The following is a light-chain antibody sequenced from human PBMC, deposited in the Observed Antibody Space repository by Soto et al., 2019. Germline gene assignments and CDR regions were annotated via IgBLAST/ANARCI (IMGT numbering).Light chain of an antibody. CDR2: AAS. J-gene: IGKJ5*01. CDR3: QQGYSTSLT. Sequence: DIQMTQSPSSLSASVGDRVTITCRASQSSSSYLNWYQQKPGKAHKLLIYAASSLQSGVPSRFSGSGSGTDFTLTISSLHPDDFATYYCQQGYSTSLTFGKGTRLEIK. CDR1: QSSSSY. V-gene: IGKV1-39*01.